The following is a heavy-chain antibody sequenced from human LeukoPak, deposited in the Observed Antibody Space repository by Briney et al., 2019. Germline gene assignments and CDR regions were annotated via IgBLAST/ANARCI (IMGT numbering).Heavy chain of an antibody. Sequence: SQTLSLTCAISGDSVSSNSAAWNWIRQSPSRGLEWLVRTYYRSKWYNHYAVSVKSRITINPDTSKNQFSLQLNSVTREDTAVYYCSRDSLFPPFRPYFDYWGQGTLVTVSS. D-gene: IGHD3-10*01. J-gene: IGHJ4*02. CDR1: GDSVSSNSAA. CDR3: SRDSLFPPFRPYFDY. CDR2: TYYRSKWYN. V-gene: IGHV6-1*01.